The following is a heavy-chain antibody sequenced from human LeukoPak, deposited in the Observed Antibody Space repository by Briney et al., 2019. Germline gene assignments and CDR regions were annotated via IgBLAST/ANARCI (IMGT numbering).Heavy chain of an antibody. CDR1: GYSFTSYW. CDR2: IYPGDSDT. Sequence: ESLKISCKGSGYSFTSYWIGWVRQMAGKGLESMATIYPGDSDTRYSPSFQGQVTISADKSISTAYLQWSSLKASDTAMYYCARRVGYCSSTSCLGEFDPWGQGTLVTVSS. CDR3: ARRVGYCSSTSCLGEFDP. V-gene: IGHV5-51*01. J-gene: IGHJ5*02. D-gene: IGHD2-2*01.